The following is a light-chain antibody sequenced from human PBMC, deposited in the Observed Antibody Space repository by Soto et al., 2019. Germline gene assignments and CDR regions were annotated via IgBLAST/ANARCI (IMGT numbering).Light chain of an antibody. CDR3: SSYTSSSPLYV. CDR2: DVT. J-gene: IGLJ1*01. CDR1: SSDVGDNNY. V-gene: IGLV2-14*01. Sequence: QSALTQPASVSGSPGQSITISCTGTSSDVGDNNYVSWYQQHPGKAPKLMIYDVTHRPSGISNRVSGSKSGNTASLTISGLQAEDEGDYYCSSYTSSSPLYVFGTGTKLTVL.